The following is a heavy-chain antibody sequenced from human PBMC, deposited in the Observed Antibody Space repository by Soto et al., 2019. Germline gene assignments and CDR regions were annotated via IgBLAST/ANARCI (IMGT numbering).Heavy chain of an antibody. D-gene: IGHD6-13*01. Sequence: EVQLLESGGGLVQPGGSLRLSCAASGFTFSNYAMSWVRQAPGKGLEWVSGLTGSGGATYYADSVKGRLTISRDNPNNTLYLQMNSLRAEDTAVYYCAKEGSVTAALDYWGQGILVTVSS. V-gene: IGHV3-23*01. CDR1: GFTFSNYA. J-gene: IGHJ4*02. CDR3: AKEGSVTAALDY. CDR2: LTGSGGAT.